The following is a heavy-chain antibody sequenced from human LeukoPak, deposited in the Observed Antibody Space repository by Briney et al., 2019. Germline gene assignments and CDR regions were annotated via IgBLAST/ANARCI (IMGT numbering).Heavy chain of an antibody. J-gene: IGHJ5*02. CDR2: LYRTGTT. D-gene: IGHD6-19*01. Sequence: SETLSLTCTVSGYSFSSGFFWGWIRQPPGKGLEWIGSLYRTGTTYNNPSLKSRVTMSLDTSKNQFSLKMTSVTAADTAVYYCARDKDLAVAANWFDPWGQGTLVIVSS. V-gene: IGHV4-38-2*02. CDR3: ARDKDLAVAANWFDP. CDR1: GYSFSSGFF.